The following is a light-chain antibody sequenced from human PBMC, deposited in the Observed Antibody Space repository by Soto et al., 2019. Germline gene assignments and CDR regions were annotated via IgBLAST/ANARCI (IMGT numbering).Light chain of an antibody. J-gene: IGLJ2*01. CDR2: SNN. CDR1: SSNIGVNT. Sequence: QAVVTQPPSASGTPGQGVTISCSGSSSNIGVNTVNWYQQLPGTAPKLLIYSNNLRPSGVPDRFSGSKSGTSASLAISGLQSEDEADYHCASCDDSLNGVVFGGGTKLTVL. V-gene: IGLV1-44*01. CDR3: ASCDDSLNGVV.